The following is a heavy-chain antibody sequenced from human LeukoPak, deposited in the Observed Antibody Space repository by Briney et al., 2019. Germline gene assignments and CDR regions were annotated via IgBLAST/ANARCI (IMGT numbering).Heavy chain of an antibody. D-gene: IGHD3-10*01. CDR2: INHSGST. CDR1: GGPFRGYY. J-gene: IGHJ3*02. CDR3: ARPGRPRVRGKWSAFDI. Sequence: SETLSLTCAVYGGPFRGYYWSWIRQPPGKGPEWIGEINHSGSTNYNPSLKSRVTISVDTSKNQFSLKLSSVTAADTAVYYCARPGRPRVRGKWSAFDIWGQGTMVTVSS. V-gene: IGHV4-34*01.